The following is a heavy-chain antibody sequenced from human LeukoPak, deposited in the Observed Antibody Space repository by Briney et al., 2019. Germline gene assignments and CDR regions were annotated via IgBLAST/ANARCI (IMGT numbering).Heavy chain of an antibody. CDR1: GFTFSSHT. CDR2: ISSSTTYI. J-gene: IGHJ4*02. CDR3: ARERYHDSSLDY. D-gene: IGHD3-22*01. Sequence: GGSLRLSCAASGFTFSSHTMNWVRQAPGKGLEWVSSISSSTTYIYYADSVKGRFTLSRDNAKNSLYLQMNSLRAEDTAVYYCARERYHDSSLDYWGQGILVTVSS. V-gene: IGHV3-21*01.